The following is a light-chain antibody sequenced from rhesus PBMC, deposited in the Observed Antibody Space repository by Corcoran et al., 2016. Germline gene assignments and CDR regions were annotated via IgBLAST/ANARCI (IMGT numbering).Light chain of an antibody. CDR2: RTS. J-gene: IGKJ4*01. CDR1: QDIGDH. CDR3: LQGYSTPLT. V-gene: IGKV1-36*02. Sequence: DIQMTQSPSSLSASVGDRVTITCRASQDIGDHLSWYQQKPGKLPKRLIYRTSTLESGVPSRFSGRRSGTDFTLPISSLQPEDFVTYFCLQGYSTPLTFGGGTTVEIK.